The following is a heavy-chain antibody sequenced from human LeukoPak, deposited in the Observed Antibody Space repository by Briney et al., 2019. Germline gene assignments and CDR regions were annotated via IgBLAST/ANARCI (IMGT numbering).Heavy chain of an antibody. V-gene: IGHV4-39*01. CDR3: ATVSSSWKVDY. J-gene: IGHJ4*02. CDR2: IYYSGST. CDR1: GDSINNYY. Sequence: PSETLSLTCTVSGDSINNYYWGWIRQPPGKGLEWIGSIYYSGSTYYNPSLKSRVTISVDTSKNQFSLKLSSVTAADTAVYYCATVSSSWKVDYWGQGTLVTVSS. D-gene: IGHD6-13*01.